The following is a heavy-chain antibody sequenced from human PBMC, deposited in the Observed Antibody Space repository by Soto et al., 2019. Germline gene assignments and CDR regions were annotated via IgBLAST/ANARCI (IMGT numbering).Heavy chain of an antibody. CDR2: ISYTGST. J-gene: IGHJ6*03. V-gene: IGHV4-59*08. Sequence: QVQLQETGPGLVKASATLSLTCSVSGGSINSYYWSWIRQPPGKGLEWVGYISYTGSTNYNPSLKRRVTISVDTSKKHFSLKLASVTAADPAVYYCARLDGYSPYMDIWGKGTTVTVSS. CDR1: GGSINSYY. CDR3: ARLDGYSPYMDI. D-gene: IGHD2-21*01.